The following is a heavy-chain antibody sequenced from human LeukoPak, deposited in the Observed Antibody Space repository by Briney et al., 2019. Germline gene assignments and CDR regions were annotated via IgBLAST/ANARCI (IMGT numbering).Heavy chain of an antibody. J-gene: IGHJ4*02. CDR3: ARIPPGSYSDY. CDR2: IYHSGST. V-gene: IGHV4-38-2*02. CDR1: GYSISSGYY. Sequence: SETLSLTCTVSGYSISSGYYWGWIRQPPGKGLGWVGSIYHSGSTYYNPSLKSRVTISVDTSKNQFSLKLSSVTAADTAVYYCARIPPGSYSDYWGQGTLVTVSS. D-gene: IGHD1-26*01.